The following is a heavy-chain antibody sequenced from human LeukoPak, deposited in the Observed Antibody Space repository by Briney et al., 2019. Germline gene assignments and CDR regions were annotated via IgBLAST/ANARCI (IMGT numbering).Heavy chain of an antibody. CDR3: AREAKGWLQSYYFDY. D-gene: IGHD5-24*01. CDR2: ISSNGGST. CDR1: GFTFSSYP. Sequence: PGGSLRLSCAASGFTFSSYPMHWVRQAPGKGLEYVSAISSNGGSTYYANSVKGRFTISRDNSKNTLYLQMGSLRAEDTAVYFCAREAKGWLQSYYFDYWGQGTLVTVSS. J-gene: IGHJ4*02. V-gene: IGHV3-64*01.